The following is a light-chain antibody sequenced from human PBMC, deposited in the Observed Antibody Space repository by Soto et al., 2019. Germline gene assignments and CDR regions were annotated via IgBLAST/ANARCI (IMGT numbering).Light chain of an antibody. J-gene: IGKJ1*01. Sequence: EFVLTQSPGTLSWSPGERATLSCRASQSVSSTYLAWYQQTPGQAPRLLIYGASTRATGIPDRFSGSGSGTDFTLTISRLEPEDFAMYYCQHYGFSTWTFGQGTKVEIK. CDR1: QSVSSTY. V-gene: IGKV3-20*01. CDR2: GAS. CDR3: QHYGFSTWT.